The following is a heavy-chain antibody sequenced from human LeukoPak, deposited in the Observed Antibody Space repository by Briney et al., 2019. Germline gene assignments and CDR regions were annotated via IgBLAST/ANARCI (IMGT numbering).Heavy chain of an antibody. CDR3: AREYCSGGSCYGMDV. V-gene: IGHV3-53*04. CDR2: IYSGGST. CDR1: GFTVSSNY. Sequence: GGSLRLSCAASGFTVSSNYMSWVRQAPGKGLEWVSVIYSGGSTYYADSVKGRFTISRHNSKNTLYLQMNSLRAEDTAVYYCAREYCSGGSCYGMDVWGQGTTVTVSS. D-gene: IGHD2-15*01. J-gene: IGHJ6*02.